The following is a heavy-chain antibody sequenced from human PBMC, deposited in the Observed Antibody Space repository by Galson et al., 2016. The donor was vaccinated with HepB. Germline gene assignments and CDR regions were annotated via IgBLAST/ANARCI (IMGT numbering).Heavy chain of an antibody. CDR1: GDSVSSNSAA. D-gene: IGHD4-17*01. V-gene: IGHV6-1*01. CDR3: ARVEYLGTPTVTFDF. CDR2: TYYRSKWYN. J-gene: IGHJ4*02. Sequence: CAISGDSVSSNSAAWNWIRQSPSRGLEWLGRTYYRSKWYNDYAVSVKSRITINPDTSKNQFSLRLNSVTAADTAVYYCARVEYLGTPTVTFDFWGQGTLVTVSS.